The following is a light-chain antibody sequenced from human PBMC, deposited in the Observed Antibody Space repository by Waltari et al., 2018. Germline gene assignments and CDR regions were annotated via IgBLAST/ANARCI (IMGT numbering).Light chain of an antibody. CDR1: SPNLGAGYP. Sequence: QSVLTQPPSVSGAPGPRVTISCTGSSPNLGAGYPVHWYQQLPGTAPKLLIYGNSNRPSGVPDRFSGSKSGTSASLAITGLQAEDEADYYCQSYDSSLSGWVFGGGTKLTVL. CDR3: QSYDSSLSGWV. J-gene: IGLJ3*02. V-gene: IGLV1-40*01. CDR2: GNS.